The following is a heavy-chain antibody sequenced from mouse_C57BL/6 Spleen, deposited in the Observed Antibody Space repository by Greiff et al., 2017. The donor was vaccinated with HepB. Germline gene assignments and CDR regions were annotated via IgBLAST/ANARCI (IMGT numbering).Heavy chain of an antibody. CDR1: GYTFTSYW. D-gene: IGHD1-1*01. J-gene: IGHJ4*01. V-gene: IGHV1-50*01. Sequence: QVQLQQSGAELVKPGASVKLSCKASGYTFTSYWMQWVKQRPGQGLEWIGEIDPSDSYTNYNQKFKGKATLTVDTSSSTAYMKLSSLTSEDSAVYYSATSHDGSSYVRGAMDYWGQGTSVPVSS. CDR3: ATSHDGSSYVRGAMDY. CDR2: IDPSDSYT.